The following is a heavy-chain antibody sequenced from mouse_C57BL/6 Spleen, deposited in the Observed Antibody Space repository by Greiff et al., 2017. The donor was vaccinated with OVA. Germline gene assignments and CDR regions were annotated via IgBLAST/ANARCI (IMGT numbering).Heavy chain of an antibody. V-gene: IGHV10-1*01. CDR2: IRSKSNNYAT. D-gene: IGHD1-1*01. Sequence: EVQVVESGGGLVQPKGSLKLSCAASGFSFNTYAMNWVRQAPGKGLEWVARIRSKSNNYATYYADSVKDRFTISRDDSESMLYLQMNNLKTEDTAMYYCVRGATSFDYWGQGTTLTVSS. CDR1: GFSFNTYA. CDR3: VRGATSFDY. J-gene: IGHJ2*01.